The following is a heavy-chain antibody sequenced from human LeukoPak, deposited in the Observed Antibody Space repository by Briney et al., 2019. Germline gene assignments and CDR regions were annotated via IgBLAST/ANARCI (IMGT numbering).Heavy chain of an antibody. V-gene: IGHV3-11*04. D-gene: IGHD3-10*01. J-gene: IGHJ4*02. CDR2: ISSSGSTI. CDR1: GFTFSDYY. CDR3: ARARVYYGSGSYFDY. Sequence: SGGSLRLSCAASGFTFSDYYMSWIRQAPGKGLEWVSYISSSGSTIYYADSVKGRFTISRDNSKNSLYLQMNSLRAEDTAVYYCARARVYYGSGSYFDYWGQGTLVTVSS.